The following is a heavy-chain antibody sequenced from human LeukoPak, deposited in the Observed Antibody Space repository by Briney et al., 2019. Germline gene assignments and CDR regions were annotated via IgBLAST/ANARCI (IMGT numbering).Heavy chain of an antibody. J-gene: IGHJ3*02. D-gene: IGHD2-2*03. CDR3: ARVVGYGYCSSTSCPLDAFDI. CDR2: INSDGSST. CDR1: GFTFSSYW. V-gene: IGHV3-74*01. Sequence: GGSLRLSCAASGFTFSSYWMHWLRQAPGKGLVWVSRINSDGSSTIYADSVKGRFTISRDNAKNTLYLQMNSLRAEDTAVYYCARVVGYGYCSSTSCPLDAFDIWGQGTMVTVSS.